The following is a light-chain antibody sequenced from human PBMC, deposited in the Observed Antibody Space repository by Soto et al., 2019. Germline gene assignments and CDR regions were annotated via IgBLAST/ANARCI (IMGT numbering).Light chain of an antibody. V-gene: IGLV1-44*01. CDR1: SSNIGSNT. CDR2: NNI. J-gene: IGLJ7*01. CDR3: AVWDDSLDGHAV. Sequence: QSVLTQPPSASGTPGQRVIISCSGSSSNIGSNTVRWYQHLPGTAPRLLIYNNIQRPSGVPDRFSGSKSGTSASLAISGLQSEDEADYYCAVWDDSLDGHAVFGGGTQLTVL.